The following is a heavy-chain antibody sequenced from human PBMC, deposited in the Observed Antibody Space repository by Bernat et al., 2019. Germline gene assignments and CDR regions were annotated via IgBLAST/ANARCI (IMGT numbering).Heavy chain of an antibody. CDR1: GGSISSYY. Sequence: QVQLQESGPGLVKPSETLSLTCTVSGGSISSYYWSWIRQPPGKGLEWIGYIYYSGSTNYNPPLKSRVTISVDTSKNQFSLKLSSVTAADTAVYYCARGFYYFDYWGQGTLVTVSS. V-gene: IGHV4-59*01. CDR2: IYYSGST. J-gene: IGHJ4*02. CDR3: ARGFYYFDY.